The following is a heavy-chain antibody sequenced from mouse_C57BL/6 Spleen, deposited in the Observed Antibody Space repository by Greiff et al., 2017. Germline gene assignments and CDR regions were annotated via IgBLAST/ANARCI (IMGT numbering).Heavy chain of an antibody. D-gene: IGHD1-1*01. J-gene: IGHJ3*01. CDR3: ARVSDGSCFPWFAY. V-gene: IGHV1-50*01. CDR1: GYTFTSYW. CDR2: IDPSDGYT. Sequence: VQLQQPGAELVKPGASVKLSCKASGYTFTSYWMQWVKQRPGQGLEWIGEIDPSDGYTNYNQKFKGKATLTVDTSSSAAYMQLSSLTSEYSAVYYCARVSDGSCFPWFAYWGQGTLVTVSA.